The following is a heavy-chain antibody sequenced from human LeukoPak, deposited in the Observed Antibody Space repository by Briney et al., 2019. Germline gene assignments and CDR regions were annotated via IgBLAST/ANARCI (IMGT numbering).Heavy chain of an antibody. V-gene: IGHV1-69*13. CDR2: IIPIFGTA. CDR3: ARVLGRDYYDSSGIYGMDV. CDR1: GGTFSSYA. Sequence: SVKVSCKASGGTFSSYAISWVRQAPGQGLEWMGGIIPIFGTANYAQKFQGRVTITADESTSTAYMELSSLRSEDTAVYYCARVLGRDYYDSSGIYGMDVWGQGTTVTVSS. J-gene: IGHJ6*02. D-gene: IGHD3-22*01.